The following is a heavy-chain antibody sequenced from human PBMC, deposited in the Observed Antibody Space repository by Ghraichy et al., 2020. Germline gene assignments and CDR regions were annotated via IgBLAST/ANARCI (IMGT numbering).Heavy chain of an antibody. V-gene: IGHV3-23*01. J-gene: IGHJ2*01. CDR3: ARIAVSGRWYFDL. CDR2: ISVSGDAT. CDR1: EFTFSNCP. Sequence: GGSLRLSCAASEFTFSNCPMSWVRQAPGKRLEWVSSISVSGDATFYADSVQGRFTVSRDNSKNTLYLQMNSLRDDDTAVYSCARIAVSGRWYFDLWGRGTQVPVSS. D-gene: IGHD6-19*01.